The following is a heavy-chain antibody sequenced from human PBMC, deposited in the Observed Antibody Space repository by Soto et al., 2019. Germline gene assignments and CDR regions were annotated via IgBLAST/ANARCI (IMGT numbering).Heavy chain of an antibody. CDR2: MSRSSRYI. J-gene: IGHJ4*02. Sequence: PGGSLRLSCAASGFTFNSYSMNWVRQAPGKGLEWVSSMSRSSRYIYYADSVKGRFTISRDNARNSVYLQMNSLRAEDTAVYYCARDGGVAATLANYFDYWGQGTLVTV. CDR1: GFTFNSYS. CDR3: ARDGGVAATLANYFDY. V-gene: IGHV3-21*01. D-gene: IGHD2-15*01.